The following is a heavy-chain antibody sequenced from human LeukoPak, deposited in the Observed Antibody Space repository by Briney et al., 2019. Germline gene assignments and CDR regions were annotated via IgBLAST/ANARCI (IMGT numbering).Heavy chain of an antibody. J-gene: IGHJ3*02. CDR3: AKSYSSGPDALDI. Sequence: PGGSLRLSCAASGFTFSSYAMNWVRQAPGKGLEWVSGISGSGGSTYYADSVKGRFTISRDNSKNTLYLQINSLRAEDTAAYYCAKSYSSGPDALDIWGQGTMVTVSS. D-gene: IGHD6-19*01. V-gene: IGHV3-23*01. CDR2: ISGSGGST. CDR1: GFTFSSYA.